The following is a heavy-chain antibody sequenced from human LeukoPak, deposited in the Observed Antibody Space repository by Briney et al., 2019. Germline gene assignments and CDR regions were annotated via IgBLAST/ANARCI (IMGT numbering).Heavy chain of an antibody. V-gene: IGHV1-18*01. CDR3: ARDDRMIMFGGVIVSSY. Sequence: GASVKVSCKASGCTFTSYGISWVRQAPGQGLEWMGWISAYNGNTNYAQKLQGRVTMTTDTSTSTAYMELRSLRSDDTAVYYCARDDRMIMFGGVIVSSYWGQGTLVTVSS. CDR1: GCTFTSYG. CDR2: ISAYNGNT. J-gene: IGHJ4*02. D-gene: IGHD3-16*02.